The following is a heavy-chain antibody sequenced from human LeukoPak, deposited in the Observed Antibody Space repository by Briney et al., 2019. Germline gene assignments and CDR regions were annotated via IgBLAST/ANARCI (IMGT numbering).Heavy chain of an antibody. Sequence: SETLSLTCTVSGGSISSSSYYWGWLRQPPGTGLEWIGSIYYSGSTYYNPSLKSRVTISVDTSKNQFSLRLSSVTAADTAVYYCARQAQWLVLNYFDYWGQGTLVTVSS. V-gene: IGHV4-39*01. J-gene: IGHJ4*02. CDR1: GGSISSSSYY. D-gene: IGHD6-19*01. CDR3: ARQAQWLVLNYFDY. CDR2: IYYSGST.